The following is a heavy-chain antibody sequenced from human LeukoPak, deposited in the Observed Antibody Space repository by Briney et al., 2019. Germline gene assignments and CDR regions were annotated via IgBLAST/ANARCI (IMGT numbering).Heavy chain of an antibody. D-gene: IGHD1-26*01. CDR2: INPNSGGT. Sequence: GASVKVSCKASGYTFADYYMHWVRQAPGQGLEWMGWINPNSGGTNYAQKFQGRVTMTRDTSISTAFMELSRLRSDDTAVYYCARVVVGATVNFDYWGQGTLVTVSS. CDR3: ARVVVGATVNFDY. CDR1: GYTFADYY. J-gene: IGHJ4*02. V-gene: IGHV1-2*02.